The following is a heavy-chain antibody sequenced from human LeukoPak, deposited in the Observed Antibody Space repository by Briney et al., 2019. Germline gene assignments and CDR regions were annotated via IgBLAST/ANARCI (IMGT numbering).Heavy chain of an antibody. Sequence: PSGTLSLTCAVSGGSIRSSNWWSWVRQPPGKGLEWIGEIYHSGSTNYNPSLKSRVTISVDKSKNQFSLKLSSVTAADTAVYYCASYDSKDSFDLSGSYYPDAFDIWGQGTMVTVSS. CDR3: ASYDSKDSFDLSGSYYPDAFDI. D-gene: IGHD1-26*01. CDR2: IYHSGST. J-gene: IGHJ3*02. CDR1: GGSIRSSNW. V-gene: IGHV4-4*02.